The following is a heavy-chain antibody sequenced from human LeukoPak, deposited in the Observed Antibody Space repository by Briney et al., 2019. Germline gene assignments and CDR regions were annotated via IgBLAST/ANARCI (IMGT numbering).Heavy chain of an antibody. CDR1: GFTFSSYA. CDR2: ISYDGSNK. Sequence: GGSPRLSCAASGFTFSSYAMSWVRQAPGKGLEWVAVISYDGSNKYYADSVKGRFTISRDNSKNTLYLQMNSLRAEDTAVYYCARESFAQLYDYWGQGTLVTVSS. V-gene: IGHV3-30*04. J-gene: IGHJ4*02. CDR3: ARESFAQLYDY. D-gene: IGHD6-6*01.